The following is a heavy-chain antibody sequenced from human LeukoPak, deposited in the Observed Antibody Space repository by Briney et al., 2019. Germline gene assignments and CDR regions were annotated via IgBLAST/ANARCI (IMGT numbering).Heavy chain of an antibody. Sequence: GGSLRLSCAGSGFIFNNYAMHWVRQPPGKGLEWVSGISWNSGSIDYADSVKGRFTISRDNAENSLYLQMNSLRVEDTAFYYCAKDNRRHYTSGPNPDSLHWGQGALVTVSS. CDR1: GFIFNNYA. CDR2: ISWNSGSI. J-gene: IGHJ4*02. CDR3: AKDNRRHYTSGPNPDSLH. V-gene: IGHV3-9*01. D-gene: IGHD6-19*01.